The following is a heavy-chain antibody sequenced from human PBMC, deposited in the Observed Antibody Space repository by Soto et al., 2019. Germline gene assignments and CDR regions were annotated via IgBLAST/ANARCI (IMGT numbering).Heavy chain of an antibody. CDR1: GYSFAGYW. Sequence: PGESLKISCKGSGYSFAGYWITWVRQKPGKGLEWMGRIDPSDSQTYYSPSFRGHVTISATKSITTVFLQWSSLRASDTAMYYCARDRPVVASNAFDIWGQGTMVTVSS. CDR2: IDPSDSQT. V-gene: IGHV5-10-1*01. J-gene: IGHJ3*02. D-gene: IGHD2-15*01. CDR3: ARDRPVVASNAFDI.